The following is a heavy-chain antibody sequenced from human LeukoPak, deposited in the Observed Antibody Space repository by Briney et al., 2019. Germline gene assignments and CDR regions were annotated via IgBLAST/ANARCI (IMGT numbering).Heavy chain of an antibody. D-gene: IGHD2-2*01. Sequence: SVKVSCKASGGTFSSYAISWVRQAPGQGLEWMGGIIPIFGTANYAQKFQGRVTITADKSTSTAYMELSSLRSEDTAVYYCARVPVLRYCSSTSCSNPGGGAFDIWGQGTMVTVSS. CDR1: GGTFSSYA. V-gene: IGHV1-69*06. J-gene: IGHJ3*02. CDR2: IIPIFGTA. CDR3: ARVPVLRYCSSTSCSNPGGGAFDI.